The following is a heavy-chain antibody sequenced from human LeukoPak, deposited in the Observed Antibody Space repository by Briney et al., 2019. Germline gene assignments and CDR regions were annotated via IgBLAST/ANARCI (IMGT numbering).Heavy chain of an antibody. D-gene: IGHD3-22*01. CDR1: GYTFTGYY. V-gene: IGHV1-46*01. CDR3: ARVHHYFDIAFDY. J-gene: IGHJ4*02. Sequence: ASVKVSCKASGYTFTGYYIHWVRQAPGQGLEWMGMINPSGGSTNYAQTFQGRVTMTRDMSTSTVYMELSSLRSEDTAVYYCARVHHYFDIAFDYWGQGTLVTVSS. CDR2: INPSGGST.